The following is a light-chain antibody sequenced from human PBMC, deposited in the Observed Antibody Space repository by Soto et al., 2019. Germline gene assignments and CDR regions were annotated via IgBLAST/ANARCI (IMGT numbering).Light chain of an antibody. CDR2: EVS. Sequence: QSALTQPPSASGSPGQSVTISCTGTSSDVGGYNYVSWYQQHPGKAPKLMIYEVSKRPSGVPDRFSGSKSGNTASLTVSGRQAEDEADYYCSSYAGSNNFVFGTGT. V-gene: IGLV2-8*01. CDR1: SSDVGGYNY. CDR3: SSYAGSNNFV. J-gene: IGLJ1*01.